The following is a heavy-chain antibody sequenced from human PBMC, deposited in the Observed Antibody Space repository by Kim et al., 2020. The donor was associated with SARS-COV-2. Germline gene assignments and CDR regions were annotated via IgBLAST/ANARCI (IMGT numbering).Heavy chain of an antibody. Sequence: ASVKVSCKASGYTFTSYYMHWVRQAPGQGLEWMGIINPSGGSTSYAQKFQGRVTMTRDTSTSTVYMELSSLRSEDTAVYYCARDPVSSGWYTPGGRDYWGQGTLVTVSS. CDR1: GYTFTSYY. V-gene: IGHV1-46*01. CDR3: ARDPVSSGWYTPGGRDY. J-gene: IGHJ4*02. CDR2: INPSGGST. D-gene: IGHD6-19*01.